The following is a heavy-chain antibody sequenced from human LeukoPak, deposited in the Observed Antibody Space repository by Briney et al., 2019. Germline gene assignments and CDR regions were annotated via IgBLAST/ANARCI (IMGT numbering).Heavy chain of an antibody. Sequence: ASVKVSCKASGYTFTSYGISWVRQAPGQGLEWMGWISAYNGNTNYAQKLQGRVTMTTDTSTSTAYVELRSLRSDDTAVYYCARRTRDYYDTSGYDYWGQGTLVTVSS. CDR3: ARRTRDYYDTSGYDY. CDR1: GYTFTSYG. J-gene: IGHJ4*02. CDR2: ISAYNGNT. V-gene: IGHV1-18*01. D-gene: IGHD3-22*01.